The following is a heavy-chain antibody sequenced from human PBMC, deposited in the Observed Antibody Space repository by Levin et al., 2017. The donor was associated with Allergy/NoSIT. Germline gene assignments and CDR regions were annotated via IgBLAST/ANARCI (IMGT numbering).Heavy chain of an antibody. V-gene: IGHV3-23*01. J-gene: IGHJ4*02. CDR3: AKEMTRVIPVFDC. D-gene: IGHD4-17*01. Sequence: GGSLRLSCAASGFTFSIYAMSWVRQAPGKGLEWVSAITDSGRTYYADSVKGRFTVSRDNSKNTLYLQMNSLRADDTAVYYCAKEMTRVIPVFDCWGQGTLVTVSS. CDR1: GFTFSIYA. CDR2: ITDSGRT.